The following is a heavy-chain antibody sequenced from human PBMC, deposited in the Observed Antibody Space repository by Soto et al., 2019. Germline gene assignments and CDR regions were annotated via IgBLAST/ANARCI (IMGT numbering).Heavy chain of an antibody. V-gene: IGHV3-23*01. CDR3: AKADTTYYDSSGYYLSYYYGMDV. CDR2: ISGSGGSP. D-gene: IGHD3-22*01. Sequence: EVQLLESGGGLVQPGGSLSLSCAASGFPFSSYAMSWVRQAPGKGLEWVSAISGSGGSPYYADSGKGRFTISRDNSKNTLYLQMNSLRAEDTAVYYCAKADTTYYDSSGYYLSYYYGMDVWGQGTTVTVSS. CDR1: GFPFSSYA. J-gene: IGHJ6*02.